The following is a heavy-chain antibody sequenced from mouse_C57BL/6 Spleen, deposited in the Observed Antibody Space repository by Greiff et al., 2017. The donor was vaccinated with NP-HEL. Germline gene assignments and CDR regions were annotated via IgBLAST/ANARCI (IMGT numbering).Heavy chain of an antibody. D-gene: IGHD2-1*01. CDR2: INPYNGDT. Sequence: EVQLQESGPELVKPGDSVKISCKASGYSFTGYFMNWVMQSHGKSLEWIGRINPYNGDTFYNQKFKGKATLTVDKSSSTAHMELRSLTSEDSAVDYCASGDLYYGNPNYAMDYWGQGTSVTVSS. CDR3: ASGDLYYGNPNYAMDY. V-gene: IGHV1-20*01. CDR1: GYSFTGYF. J-gene: IGHJ4*01.